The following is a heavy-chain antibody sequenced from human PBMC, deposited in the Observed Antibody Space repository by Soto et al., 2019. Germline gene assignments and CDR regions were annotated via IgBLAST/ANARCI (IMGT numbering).Heavy chain of an antibody. CDR2: IYYSGNT. CDR3: GREGGESSDGLYYFDS. J-gene: IGHJ4*02. D-gene: IGHD3-16*01. V-gene: IGHV4-30-4*01. CDR1: GGSTSSDNY. Sequence: PSETLSLTCTVSGGSTSSDNYWSWIRQPPGKGLEWIGHIYYSGNTDYNPSLKSRLAISIDTSKNQFSLKLSSVTAADTAVYFCGREGGESSDGLYYFDSWGQGSLVTVSS.